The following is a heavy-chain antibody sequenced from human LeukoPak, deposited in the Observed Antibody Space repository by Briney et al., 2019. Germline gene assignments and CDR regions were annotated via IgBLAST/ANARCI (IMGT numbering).Heavy chain of an antibody. CDR2: ISWNSGSI. V-gene: IGHV3-9*01. J-gene: IGHJ6*02. Sequence: GGSLRLSCAASGFTFDDYAIHWVRQAPGKGLGWVSGISWNSGSIGYADSVKGRFTISRDNAKNSLYLQMNSLRAEDTALYYCAKDIHSGDYYYYGLDVWGLGTTVTVSS. CDR1: GFTFDDYA. CDR3: AKDIHSGDYYYYGLDV. D-gene: IGHD7-27*01.